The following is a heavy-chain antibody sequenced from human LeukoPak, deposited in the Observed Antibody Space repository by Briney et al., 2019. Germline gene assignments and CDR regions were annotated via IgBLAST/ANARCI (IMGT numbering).Heavy chain of an antibody. V-gene: IGHV4-34*01. J-gene: IGHJ2*01. D-gene: IGHD4-17*01. Sequence: SETLSLTCAVYGGSFSGYYWSWIRQPPGKGLEWLGEVNHGGGADYNPSLKSRVTMSVDTSKNHFSLELSSVTAADTAIYYCARANAVTTVLFDLWGRGTLVTVSS. CDR1: GGSFSGYY. CDR2: VNHGGGA. CDR3: ARANAVTTVLFDL.